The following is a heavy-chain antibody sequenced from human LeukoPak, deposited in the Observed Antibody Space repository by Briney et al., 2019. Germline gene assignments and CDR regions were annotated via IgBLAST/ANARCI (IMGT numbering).Heavy chain of an antibody. V-gene: IGHV1-8*01. D-gene: IGHD3-3*01. CDR2: MNPNGGNT. CDR1: GYTFTSYD. CDR3: ARERSITIFGVVKYGMDV. Sequence: ASVNVSCKASGYTFTSYDINWVRQATGQGLERMGWMNPNGGNTGYAQKFQGRVTMTRNTSISTAYMELSSLRSEDTAVYYCARERSITIFGVVKYGMDVWGQGTTVTVSS. J-gene: IGHJ6*02.